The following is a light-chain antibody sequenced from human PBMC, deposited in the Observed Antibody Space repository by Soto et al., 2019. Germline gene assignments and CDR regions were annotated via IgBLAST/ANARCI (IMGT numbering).Light chain of an antibody. CDR1: QSVSSSY. J-gene: IGKJ1*01. CDR2: DAS. V-gene: IGKV3-20*01. CDR3: QQYYRSPLT. Sequence: EIVLTQSPGTLSLSPGERATLSCRASQSVSSSYLAWYQQKSGQAPRLLIYDASNRATGIPDRFSGSGSGTDFTLTISRLEPEDFAVYYCQQYYRSPLTFGQGTKVEIK.